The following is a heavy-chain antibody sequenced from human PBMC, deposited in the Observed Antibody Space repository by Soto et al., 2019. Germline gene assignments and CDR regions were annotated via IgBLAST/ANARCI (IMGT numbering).Heavy chain of an antibody. J-gene: IGHJ5*02. CDR3: ARSTGTSYIWFDP. V-gene: IGHV1-18*01. D-gene: IGHD1-1*01. CDR1: GYTFTSYG. Sequence: QVQLVQSGAEVKKPGASVKVSCKASGYTFTSYGISWVRQAPGQGLEWMGWISAYNGNTHYAQKLQGRVTMTPDTSPSTAYMAVRSLRSDDTAVYYFARSTGTSYIWFDPWGQGTLVTVSS. CDR2: ISAYNGNT.